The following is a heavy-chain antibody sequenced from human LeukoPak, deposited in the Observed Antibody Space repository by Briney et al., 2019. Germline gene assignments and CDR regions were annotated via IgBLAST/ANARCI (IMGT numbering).Heavy chain of an antibody. Sequence: SVKVSCKASGGTFSSYAISWVRQAPGQGLEWMGRIIPIFGTANYAQKFQGRVTITTDESTSTAYMELSSLRSEDTAVYYCAREDDSSGYRVSDIWGQGTMVTVSS. V-gene: IGHV1-69*05. CDR3: AREDDSSGYRVSDI. CDR1: GGTFSSYA. CDR2: IIPIFGTA. J-gene: IGHJ3*02. D-gene: IGHD3-22*01.